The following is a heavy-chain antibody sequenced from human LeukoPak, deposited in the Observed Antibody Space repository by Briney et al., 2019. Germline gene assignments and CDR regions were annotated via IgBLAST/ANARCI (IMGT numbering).Heavy chain of an antibody. D-gene: IGHD4-17*01. J-gene: IGHJ3*02. V-gene: IGHV3-30*03. CDR1: RFTFSSYG. CDR2: ISYDGSNK. Sequence: PGGSLRLSCAASRFTFSSYGMHWARQAPGKGLEWVAIISYDGSNKYYADSVKGRFTISRDNAKNSLYLQMNSLRAEDTAVYYCARFPRGTVTTGDAFDIWGQGTMVTVSS. CDR3: ARFPRGTVTTGDAFDI.